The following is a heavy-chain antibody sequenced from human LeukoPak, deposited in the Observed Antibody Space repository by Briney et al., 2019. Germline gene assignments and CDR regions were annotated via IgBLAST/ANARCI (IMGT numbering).Heavy chain of an antibody. CDR2: IYYSGST. CDR3: ARRAMITFGGVIVSFRDY. CDR1: GGSISSSSYY. V-gene: IGHV4-39*01. D-gene: IGHD3-16*02. J-gene: IGHJ4*02. Sequence: SETLSLTCTVSGGSISSSSYYWGWIRQPPGKGLEWIGSIYYSGSTYYNPSLKSRVTISVDTSKNQFSLKLSSVTAAGTAVYYCARRAMITFGGVIVSFRDYWGQGTLVTVSS.